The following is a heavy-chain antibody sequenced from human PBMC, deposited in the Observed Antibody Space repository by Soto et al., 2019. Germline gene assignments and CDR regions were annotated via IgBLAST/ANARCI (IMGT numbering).Heavy chain of an antibody. J-gene: IGHJ4*02. V-gene: IGHV3-23*01. CDR3: AKGCYYDSSGYYVRRYFDY. CDR1: GFTFSSYA. Sequence: GGSLRLSCAASGFTFSSYAMSWVRQAPGKGLEWVSAITAGGGSTYYADSVKGRFTISRDNSKNTLYLQMNSLRAEDTAVYYCAKGCYYDSSGYYVRRYFDYWGQGTLVTVSS. CDR2: ITAGGGST. D-gene: IGHD3-22*01.